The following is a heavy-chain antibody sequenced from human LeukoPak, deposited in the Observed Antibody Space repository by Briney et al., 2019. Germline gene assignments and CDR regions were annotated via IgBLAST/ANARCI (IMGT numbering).Heavy chain of an antibody. V-gene: IGHV6-1*01. D-gene: IGHD6-13*01. J-gene: IGHJ5*02. CDR3: ARDGVAAADTNWFDP. CDR1: GDSVSSNSAA. CDR2: TYCRSKWYN. Sequence: SQTLSLTCAISGDSVSSNSAAWNWIRQSPSRGLEWLGRTYCRSKWYNDYAVSVKSRITINPDTSKNQFSPQLNSVTPEDTAVYYCARDGVAAADTNWFDPWGQGTLVTVSS.